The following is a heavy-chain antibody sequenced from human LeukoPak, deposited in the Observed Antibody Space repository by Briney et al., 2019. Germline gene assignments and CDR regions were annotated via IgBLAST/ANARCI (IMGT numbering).Heavy chain of an antibody. CDR1: GGSISSYY. J-gene: IGHJ4*02. CDR2: IYYSGGT. CDR3: ARGYGYGYWNY. Sequence: SETLSLTCTVSGGSISSYYWSWIRQPPGKGLEWIGYIYYSGGTNYNPSLKSRVTISVDTSKNQFSLKLSSVTAADTAVYYCARGYGYGYWNYWGQGTLVTVSS. V-gene: IGHV4-59*01. D-gene: IGHD5-18*01.